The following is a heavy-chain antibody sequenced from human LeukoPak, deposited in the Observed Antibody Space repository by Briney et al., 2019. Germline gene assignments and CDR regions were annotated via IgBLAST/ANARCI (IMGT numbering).Heavy chain of an antibody. CDR2: ISSSGSTI. CDR3: AELGITMIGGV. D-gene: IGHD3-10*02. Sequence: WGSLRLSCAASGFTFSSYEMNWVRQAPGKGLEWVSYISSSGSTIYYADSVKGRFTICRDNAKNSLYLQTNSLRAEDTAVYYCAELGITMIGGVWGKGTPVTISS. CDR1: GFTFSSYE. J-gene: IGHJ6*04. V-gene: IGHV3-48*03.